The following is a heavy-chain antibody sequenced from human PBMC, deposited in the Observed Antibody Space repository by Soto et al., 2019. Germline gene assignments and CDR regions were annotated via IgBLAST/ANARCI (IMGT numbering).Heavy chain of an antibody. Sequence: QVQLQESGPRLVKPSDTLSLTCTVSGFSISSSNWWGWVRQPPGKGLEWIGHIYYSRRPYHQPSLKRRVTITPDTSKKQLSLNVTAVTAADTAVYYCVEVAAIPPGGPGGAIDYWGQGILVTVSS. J-gene: IGHJ4*02. D-gene: IGHD2-2*02. CDR1: GFSISSSNW. V-gene: IGHV4-28*01. CDR3: VEVAAIPPGGPGGAIDY. CDR2: IYYSRRP.